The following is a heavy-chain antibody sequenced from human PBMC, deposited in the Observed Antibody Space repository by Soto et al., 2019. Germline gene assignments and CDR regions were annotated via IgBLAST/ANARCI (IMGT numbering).Heavy chain of an antibody. CDR3: AAKIEQLGDFDY. CDR2: IIPIFGTA. V-gene: IGHV1-69*01. Sequence: QVQLVQSGAEVKKPGSSVKVSCKASGDTFSSYAISWVRQAPGQGLEWMGGIIPIFGTANYAQKFQGRVTITADESTSTAYMELSSRRSEDTAVYYCAAKIEQLGDFDYWGQGTLVTVSS. CDR1: GDTFSSYA. D-gene: IGHD6-13*01. J-gene: IGHJ4*02.